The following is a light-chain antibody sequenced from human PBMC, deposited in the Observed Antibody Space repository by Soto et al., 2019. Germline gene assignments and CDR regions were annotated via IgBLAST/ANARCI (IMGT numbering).Light chain of an antibody. CDR1: QSVRSSY. CDR3: QQYGSSPYT. Sequence: EIVLTQSPATLSLSPGERATLSCGASQSVRSSYLAWYQQKPGLAPRLLIYDASSRATGIPDRFSGSGSGTDFTLTISILAPEDFAVYYCQQYGSSPYTFGQGTKLEIK. J-gene: IGKJ2*01. V-gene: IGKV3D-20*01. CDR2: DAS.